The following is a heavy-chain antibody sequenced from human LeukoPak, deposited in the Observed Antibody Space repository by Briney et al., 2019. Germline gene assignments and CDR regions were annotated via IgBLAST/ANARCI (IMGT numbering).Heavy chain of an antibody. D-gene: IGHD6-13*01. CDR3: ARGYSSSWNYFDY. V-gene: IGHV4-59*01. CDR2: VLDSGGT. CDR1: GGSISNYW. Sequence: PSETLSLTCTVSGGSISNYWWSWIRQPPGKGLEWIGYVLDSGGTNYNPSLKGRVTISVDTSKKQFSLKLSSVTAADTAVYYCARGYSSSWNYFDYWGQGTLVTVSS. J-gene: IGHJ4*02.